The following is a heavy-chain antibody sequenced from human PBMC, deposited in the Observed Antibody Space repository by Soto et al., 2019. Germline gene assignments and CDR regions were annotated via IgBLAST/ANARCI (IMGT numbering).Heavy chain of an antibody. D-gene: IGHD2-15*01. V-gene: IGHV3-74*01. J-gene: IGHJ4*02. Sequence: EVQLVESGGGLVQPGGSLRLSCAASTFTFSGYWMHWVRQAPGKGLVWVSRINTDGSTTSYADSVKGRFTISRDNAKNTLYLQMNSLRAEDTAVYYCASSRYCSGGNCYGSVDYWGQGTLVTVSS. CDR1: TFTFSGYW. CDR3: ASSRYCSGGNCYGSVDY. CDR2: INTDGSTT.